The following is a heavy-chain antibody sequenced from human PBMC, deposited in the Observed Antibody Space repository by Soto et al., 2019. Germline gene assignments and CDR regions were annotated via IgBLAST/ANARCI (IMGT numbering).Heavy chain of an antibody. CDR2: ISAYNGNT. V-gene: IGHV1-18*01. CDR3: ATGLKTLGPPHDAFDI. Sequence: QVHLVQSGAEVKKPGASVKVSCKASGYTFTSYGIIWVRQAPGQGLEWMGWISAYNGNTHYAQNLQGRVTMTTDTSTTTAYMDLMSLTSDDTAVYYCATGLKTLGPPHDAFDIWGQGTMVTFSS. CDR1: GYTFTSYG. J-gene: IGHJ3*02. D-gene: IGHD7-27*01.